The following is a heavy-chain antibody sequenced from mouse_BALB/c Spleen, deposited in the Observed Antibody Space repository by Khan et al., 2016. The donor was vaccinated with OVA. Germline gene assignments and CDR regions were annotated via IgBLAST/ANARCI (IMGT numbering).Heavy chain of an antibody. V-gene: IGHV1-4*01. Sequence: QVQLQQSGAELARPGASVKMSCKASGYTFTSYTIHWIKKRPGQGLEWIGYINPSNDYTNYNQKFKDKATLTTEKSSTTTYMRLSSLTSDDYAVXDCVRDGAYHRNDGWFAYWGQGTLVTVSA. CDR3: VRDGAYHRNDGWFAY. CDR2: INPSNDYT. CDR1: GYTFTSYT. J-gene: IGHJ3*01. D-gene: IGHD2-14*01.